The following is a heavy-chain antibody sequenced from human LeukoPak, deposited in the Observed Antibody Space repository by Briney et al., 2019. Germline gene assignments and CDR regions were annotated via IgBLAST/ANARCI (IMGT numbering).Heavy chain of an antibody. CDR2: IYYSGST. CDR1: GGSISSSSYY. CDR3: ARRAAGAFDY. D-gene: IGHD6-13*01. J-gene: IGHJ4*02. V-gene: IGHV4-39*01. Sequence: PSETLSLTCTVSGGSISSSSYYWGWIRQPPGKGLEWIGSIYYSGSTYYNPSLKSRVSISIDTSKNQFSLNLISVTVADTAVYYCARRAAGAFDYWGQGTLVTVSS.